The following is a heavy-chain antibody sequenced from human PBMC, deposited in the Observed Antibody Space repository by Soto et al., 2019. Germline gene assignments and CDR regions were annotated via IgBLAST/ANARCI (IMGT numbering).Heavy chain of an antibody. D-gene: IGHD2-15*01. J-gene: IGHJ5*02. Sequence: GGSLRLPCAASGFTFSGYAMSWVRQAPGKGLEWVSGISGSGGSTSYAGSVKGRFTISRDNSNNTLYLQTNSLRAQDTAVYYRAKDSGAWSNWFDPWGQGTPVTVSS. CDR1: GFTFSGYA. CDR2: ISGSGGST. CDR3: AKDSGAWSNWFDP. V-gene: IGHV3-23*01.